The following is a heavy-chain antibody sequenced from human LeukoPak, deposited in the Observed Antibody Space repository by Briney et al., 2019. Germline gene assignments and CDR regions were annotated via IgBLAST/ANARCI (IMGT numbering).Heavy chain of an antibody. CDR2: ISFDGTDR. J-gene: IGHJ6*02. Sequence: GGSLRLSCEATGFTFSHYAIHWVRQAPGKGLEWVAVISFDGTDRYYADSVKGRFSISRDNSKNTLYLQMDSLGDEDTALYYCARPREYSSLRRYYYYSGLDVWGRGTTVTVSS. CDR3: ARPREYSSLRRYYYYSGLDV. CDR1: GFTFSHYA. D-gene: IGHD6-6*01. V-gene: IGHV3-30-3*01.